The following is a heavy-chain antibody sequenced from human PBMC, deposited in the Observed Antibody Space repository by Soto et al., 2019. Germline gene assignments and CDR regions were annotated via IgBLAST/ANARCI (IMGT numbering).Heavy chain of an antibody. V-gene: IGHV4-30-4*01. CDR1: GGSISSGDYS. Sequence: SETLSLTCTVSGGSISSGDYSCGWIRQPPGKGLEWIGYIYYSGSTYYNPSLKSRVTISVDTSKNQFSLKLSSVTAADTAVYYCARGLPISGDFCSGYYPSTPGFFDYWGQRTLVIVSS. J-gene: IGHJ4*02. D-gene: IGHD3-3*01. CDR2: IYYSGST. CDR3: ARGLPISGDFCSGYYPSTPGFFDY.